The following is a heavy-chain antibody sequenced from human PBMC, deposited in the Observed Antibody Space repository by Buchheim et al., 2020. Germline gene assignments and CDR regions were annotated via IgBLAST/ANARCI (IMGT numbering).Heavy chain of an antibody. CDR2: ISVGGCSS. Sequence: VQVLQSGGGLVQPGGSLRLSCEASGFNFNIYGMTWVRQAPGKGLEWLSISVGGCSSYYADSVRGRFTMSRHNGKRTVDLLLNDLRDDDTAIYYCAKGGWLEDWGEGTL. D-gene: IGHD5-18*01. CDR3: AKGGWLED. CDR1: GFNFNIYG. V-gene: IGHV3-23*01. J-gene: IGHJ1*01.